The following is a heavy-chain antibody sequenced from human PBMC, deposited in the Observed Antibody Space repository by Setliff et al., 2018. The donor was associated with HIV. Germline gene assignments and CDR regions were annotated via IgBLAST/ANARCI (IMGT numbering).Heavy chain of an antibody. Sequence: SEILSLTCIVSGGSISSSSYYWGWIRQPPGKGLEWIGTVYYSGSTYYNPSLKSRVTISVDTSKSQFSLRLNSVTATDTALYYCARGRFHRLHRPYSGSGSLGIQYFDYWGQGTLVTVSS. D-gene: IGHD3-10*01. CDR2: VYYSGST. V-gene: IGHV4-39*07. CDR3: ARGRFHRLHRPYSGSGSLGIQYFDY. J-gene: IGHJ4*02. CDR1: GGSISSSSYY.